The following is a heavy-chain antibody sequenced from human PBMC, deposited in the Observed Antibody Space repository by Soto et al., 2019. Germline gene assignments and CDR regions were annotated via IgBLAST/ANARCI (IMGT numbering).Heavy chain of an antibody. CDR2: INHSGST. CDR1: GGSISRSNW. J-gene: IGHJ6*02. V-gene: IGHV4-4*02. CDR3: ARGFHCTNGVCYSYTTYYYGMDV. Sequence: SETLSLTCAVSGGSISRSNWWSWVRRPPGKGLEWIGEINHSGSTNYNPSLKSRVTVSVDTSKNQFSLKLSSVTAADTAVYYCARGFHCTNGVCYSYTTYYYGMDVWGQGTTVTVSS. D-gene: IGHD2-8*01.